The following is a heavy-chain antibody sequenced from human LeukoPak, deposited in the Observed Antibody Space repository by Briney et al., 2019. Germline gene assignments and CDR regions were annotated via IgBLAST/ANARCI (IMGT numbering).Heavy chain of an antibody. J-gene: IGHJ6*03. CDR1: GGTFSSYA. Sequence: ASVKVSCKASGGTFSSYAISWVRQAPGQGLEWMGGIIPIFGTANYAQKFQGRVTITRNTSISTAYMELSSLRSEDTAVYYCARGIRSDSSSWYLKNKSYYMDVWGKGTTVTVSS. V-gene: IGHV1-69*05. CDR2: IIPIFGTA. CDR3: ARGIRSDSSSWYLKNKSYYMDV. D-gene: IGHD6-13*01.